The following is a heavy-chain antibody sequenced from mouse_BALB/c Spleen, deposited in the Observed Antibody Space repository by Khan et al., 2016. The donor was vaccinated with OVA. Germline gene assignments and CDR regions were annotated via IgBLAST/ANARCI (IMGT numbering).Heavy chain of an antibody. CDR2: VNPNTGGT. Sequence: EVQLVESGPDLVKPGASVKISCKASGYSFTLYYMSWVKQSHGKSLEWIGRVNPNTGGTDHNQEFKGKAILTVDKSSNPAYMELRSLTSEDSAVYYCARGYDFFAYWGQGTLVTVSA. V-gene: IGHV1-26*01. J-gene: IGHJ3*01. CDR1: GYSFTLYY. CDR3: ARGYDFFAY. D-gene: IGHD2-14*01.